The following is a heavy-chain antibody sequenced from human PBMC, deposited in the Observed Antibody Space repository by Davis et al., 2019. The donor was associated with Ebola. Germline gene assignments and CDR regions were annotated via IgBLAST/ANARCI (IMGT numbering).Heavy chain of an antibody. V-gene: IGHV4-4*07. CDR3: ARADGDYVHFDY. D-gene: IGHD4-17*01. CDR2: IYTSGST. CDR1: GGSISSYY. J-gene: IGHJ4*02. Sequence: SETLSLTCTVSGGSISSYYWSWIRQPAGKGLEWIGRIYTSGSTNYNPPLKSRVTMSVDTSKTQFSLEVSSVTAADTAVYYCARADGDYVHFDYWGQGILVTVSS.